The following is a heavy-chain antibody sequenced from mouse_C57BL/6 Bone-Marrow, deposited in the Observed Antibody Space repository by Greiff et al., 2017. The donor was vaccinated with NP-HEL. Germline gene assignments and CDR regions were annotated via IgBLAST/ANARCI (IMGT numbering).Heavy chain of an antibody. J-gene: IGHJ2*01. Sequence: EVKVVESGEGLVKPGGSLKLSCAASGFTFSSYAMSWVRQTPEKRLEWVAYISSGGDYIYYADTVKGRFTISRDNARNTLYLQMSSLKSEDTAMYYCTRDGYSYFDYWGQGTTLTVSS. D-gene: IGHD2-3*01. CDR2: ISSGGDYI. CDR1: GFTFSSYA. CDR3: TRDGYSYFDY. V-gene: IGHV5-9-1*02.